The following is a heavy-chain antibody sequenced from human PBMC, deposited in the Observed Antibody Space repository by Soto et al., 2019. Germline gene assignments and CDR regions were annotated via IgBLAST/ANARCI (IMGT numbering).Heavy chain of an antibody. CDR1: GYTVTGYY. D-gene: IGHD3-16*01. CDR3: AARSWDYYYDGMDA. CDR2: INPNSGGT. J-gene: IGHJ6*02. V-gene: IGHV1-2*02. Sequence: AXVKVVCKASGYTVTGYYMQWVRQAPGQGLEWMGWINPNSGGTNYAQKFQGRVTMTRDTSISTAYMELSRLRSDDTAVYYCAARSWDYYYDGMDAWGQGATVTVSS.